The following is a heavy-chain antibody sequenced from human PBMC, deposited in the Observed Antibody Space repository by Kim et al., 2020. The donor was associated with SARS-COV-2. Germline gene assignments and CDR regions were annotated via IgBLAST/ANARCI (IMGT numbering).Heavy chain of an antibody. V-gene: IGHV5-51*01. CDR3: ARRDLGPTHWLDP. J-gene: IGHJ5*02. Sequence: YNPSFQGKATISADKSISTAYLQWSSLKASDTAMYYCARRDLGPTHWLDPWGQGTLVTVSS. D-gene: IGHD1-26*01.